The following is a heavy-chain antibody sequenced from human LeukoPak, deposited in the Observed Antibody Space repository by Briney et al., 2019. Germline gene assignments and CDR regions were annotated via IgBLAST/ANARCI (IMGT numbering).Heavy chain of an antibody. CDR3: ARRYCSGGSCIPDY. Sequence: ASVKVSCKASGYTFTDYNVYWVRQAPGQGPEWMGWIQPKSGGTIYAQRFQGRVTMTRDRFISTAYMELSSLRYDDTAVYYCARRYCSGGSCIPDYWGQGTLVTVSS. CDR1: GYTFTDYN. D-gene: IGHD2-15*01. CDR2: IQPKSGGT. J-gene: IGHJ4*02. V-gene: IGHV1-2*02.